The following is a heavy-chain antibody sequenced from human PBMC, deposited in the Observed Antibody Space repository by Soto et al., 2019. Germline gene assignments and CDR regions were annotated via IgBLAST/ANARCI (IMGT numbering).Heavy chain of an antibody. J-gene: IGHJ4*02. CDR2: IKSKTDGGTT. CDR3: IVGNYYLDY. D-gene: IGHD1-7*01. Sequence: GGSLRLSCAASGFTFNNAWMSWVCQAPGKGLEWVGRIKSKTDGGTTDYAAPVKGRFTISRDDSKNPLYLQMNSLKTEDTAVYYCIVGNYYLDYWGQGTLVTVSS. V-gene: IGHV3-15*01. CDR1: GFTFNNAW.